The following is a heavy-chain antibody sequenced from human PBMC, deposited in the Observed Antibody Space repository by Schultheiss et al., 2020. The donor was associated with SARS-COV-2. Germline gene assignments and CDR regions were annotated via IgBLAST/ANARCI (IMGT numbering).Heavy chain of an antibody. J-gene: IGHJ4*02. V-gene: IGHV1-8*01. CDR3: ARDDYGDKEDY. CDR2: MNPNSGNT. CDR1: GYTFTSYD. D-gene: IGHD4-17*01. Sequence: ASVKVSCKASGYTFTSYDINWVRQATGQGLEWMGWMNPNSGNTGYAQKFQGRVTMTRDTSISTAYMELSRLRSDDTAVYYCARDDYGDKEDYWGQGTLVTVSS.